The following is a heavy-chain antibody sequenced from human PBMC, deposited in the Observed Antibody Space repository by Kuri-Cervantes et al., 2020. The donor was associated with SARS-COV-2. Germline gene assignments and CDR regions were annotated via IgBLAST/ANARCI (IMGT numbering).Heavy chain of an antibody. CDR3: AKERGDSSGRHSWNWYFDL. CDR1: GFTFSSYE. V-gene: IGHV3-48*03. J-gene: IGHJ2*01. Sequence: GGSLRLSCAASGFTFSSYEMNWVRQAPGKGLEWVSYISSSSRTIYYADSVKGRFTISRDNSKNTLYLQMNSLRAGDTAVYYCAKERGDSSGRHSWNWYFDLWGRGTLVTVSS. CDR2: ISSSSRTI. D-gene: IGHD3-22*01.